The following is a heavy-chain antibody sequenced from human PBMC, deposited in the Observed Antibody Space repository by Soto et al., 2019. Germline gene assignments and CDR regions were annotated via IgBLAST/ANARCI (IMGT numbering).Heavy chain of an antibody. CDR1: GGSISSYY. D-gene: IGHD1-26*01. J-gene: IGHJ5*02. CDR2: IYYSGST. Sequence: SETLSLTCTVSGGSISSYYWSWIRQPPGKGLEWIGYIYYSGSTNYNPSLKSRVTISVDTSKNQFSLKLSSVTAADTAVYYCAREGGIVGATTGWFDPWGQGTLVTVSS. V-gene: IGHV4-59*01. CDR3: AREGGIVGATTGWFDP.